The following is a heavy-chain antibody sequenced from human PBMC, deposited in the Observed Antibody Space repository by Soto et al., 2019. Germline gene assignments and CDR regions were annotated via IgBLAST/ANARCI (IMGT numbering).Heavy chain of an antibody. CDR2: IYRSWNT. Sequence: SETLSLTCTSSGDSINSGGYYWTWIRQYPGKGLEWIGYIYRSWNTYYNPSLESRATMSVDTSNKQFFLKLSSVTAADTAVYYCARDSPTYDILTGWANWFDPWGQGTLVTAPQ. D-gene: IGHD3-9*01. J-gene: IGHJ5*02. CDR3: ARDSPTYDILTGWANWFDP. CDR1: GDSINSGGYY. V-gene: IGHV4-31*03.